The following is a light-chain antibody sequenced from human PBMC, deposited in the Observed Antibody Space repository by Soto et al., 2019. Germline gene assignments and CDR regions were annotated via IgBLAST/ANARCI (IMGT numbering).Light chain of an antibody. Sequence: QLVLTQSSSASASLGSSVKLTCTLSSGHSSNIIAWHQQQPGKAPRYLMKLEGSGNYNRGSGVPDRFLGSSSGADRFLTISNLQSEDEADYYCETWDTKTRVFGGGTKLTVL. V-gene: IGLV4-60*03. J-gene: IGLJ3*02. CDR3: ETWDTKTRV. CDR1: SGHSSNI. CDR2: LEGSGNY.